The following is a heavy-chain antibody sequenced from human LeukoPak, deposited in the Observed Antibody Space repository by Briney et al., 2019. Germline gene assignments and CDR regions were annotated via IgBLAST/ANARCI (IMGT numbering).Heavy chain of an antibody. CDR2: ISYDGSKK. CDR3: ARVYGDYGYFDY. D-gene: IGHD4-17*01. V-gene: IGHV3-30-3*01. CDR1: GFTFSSYA. Sequence: PGGSLRLSCAASGFTFSSYAMHWVRQAPGKGLDWVAVISYDGSKKYYADSVKGRFTISRDNSKNTLYLQMNSLRAEDTAVYYCARVYGDYGYFDYWGQGTLVTVSS. J-gene: IGHJ4*02.